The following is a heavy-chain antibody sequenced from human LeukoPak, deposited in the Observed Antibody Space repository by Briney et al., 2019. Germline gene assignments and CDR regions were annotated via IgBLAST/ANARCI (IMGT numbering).Heavy chain of an antibody. CDR3: AREKFLGRLTRVLDT. Sequence: SETLSLTCVVNNGSFTEYFWSWIRQPPGKGLEWIGEVYHSGSTNYNLSLKSRLSISADMSKKQFSLKLNSVTAADTAVYHCAREKFLGRLTRVLDTWGQGTLVTVSS. D-gene: IGHD3-3*01. CDR2: VYHSGST. J-gene: IGHJ5*02. V-gene: IGHV4-34*01. CDR1: NGSFTEYF.